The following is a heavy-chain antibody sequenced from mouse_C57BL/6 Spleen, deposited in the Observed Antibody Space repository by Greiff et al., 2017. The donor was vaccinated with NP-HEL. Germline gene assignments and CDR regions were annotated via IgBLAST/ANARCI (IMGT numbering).Heavy chain of an antibody. D-gene: IGHD2-10*01. CDR2: ISYDGNN. Sequence: DVQLQESGPGLVKPSQSLSLTCSVTGYSITSGYYWNWIRQFPGNKLEWMGYISYDGNNNYNPSLKNPISITRDTSKNQFFLKLNSVTTVNTATYYCARAYSRYAMDYWGQGTSVTVSS. V-gene: IGHV3-6*01. J-gene: IGHJ4*01. CDR3: ARAYSRYAMDY. CDR1: GYSITSGYY.